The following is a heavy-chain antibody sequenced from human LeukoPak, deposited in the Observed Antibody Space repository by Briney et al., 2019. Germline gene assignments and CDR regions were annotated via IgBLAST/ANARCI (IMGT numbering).Heavy chain of an antibody. CDR1: GGSISSGGYY. J-gene: IGHJ6*02. Sequence: SQTLFLTCTVSGGSISSGGYYWSWIRQHPGKGLEWIGYIYYSGSTYYNPSLKSRVTISVDTSKNQFSLKLSSVTAADTAVYYCARADLNYYGSGSPMDVWGQGTTVTVSS. V-gene: IGHV4-31*03. D-gene: IGHD3-10*01. CDR2: IYYSGST. CDR3: ARADLNYYGSGSPMDV.